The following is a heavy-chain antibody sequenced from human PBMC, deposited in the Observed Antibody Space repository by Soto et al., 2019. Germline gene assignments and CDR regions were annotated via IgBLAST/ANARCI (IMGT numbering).Heavy chain of an antibody. V-gene: IGHV3-30*18. CDR2: ISYNGNNK. Sequence: QVHLVESGGGVVQPGTSLRLSCVGSGCTFSSYDMHWVRQAPSKGLEWVAVISYNGNNKYYGESVEGRFTISRDNSKNTLYLELNSLSAEDTAVYSCAKEYGDYSPPYFDYWGQGTLVTVSS. J-gene: IGHJ4*02. CDR3: AKEYGDYSPPYFDY. D-gene: IGHD4-17*01. CDR1: GCTFSSYD.